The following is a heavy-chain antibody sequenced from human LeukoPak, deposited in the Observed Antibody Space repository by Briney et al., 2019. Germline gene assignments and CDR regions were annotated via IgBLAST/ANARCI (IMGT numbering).Heavy chain of an antibody. J-gene: IGHJ4*02. CDR2: INPNSGGT. CDR1: GYTFTGYY. D-gene: IGHD5-24*01. Sequence: ASVKVSCKASGYTFTGYYMHWVRQAPGQGLEWMGWINPNSGGTNYAQKFQGRVTITADKSTSTAYMELSSLRSEDTAVYYCAREVGDGYNCPYYWGQGTLVTVSS. V-gene: IGHV1-2*02. CDR3: AREVGDGYNCPYY.